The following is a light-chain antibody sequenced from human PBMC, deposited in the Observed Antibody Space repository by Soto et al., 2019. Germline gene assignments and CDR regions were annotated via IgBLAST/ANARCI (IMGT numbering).Light chain of an antibody. CDR2: EVS. CDR3: CSYVGSSTWV. CDR1: SSDVGSYNL. J-gene: IGLJ3*02. V-gene: IGLV2-23*02. Sequence: QSALTQPASVSGSPGQSITISCTGTSSDVGSYNLVSWYQQHPDKAPKLIIYEVSKWPSGVSSRFSASKSGNTASLTISGLQSEDEADYYCCSYVGSSTWVFGGGTELTVL.